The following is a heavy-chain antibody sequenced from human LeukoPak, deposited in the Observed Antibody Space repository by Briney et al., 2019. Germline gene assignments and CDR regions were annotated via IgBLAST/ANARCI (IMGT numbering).Heavy chain of an antibody. V-gene: IGHV3-66*01. CDR3: VSRGFTTATVTTSDY. CDR1: GFTVSSYY. CDR2: ICSLGST. D-gene: IGHD4-17*01. Sequence: GSVRVSCAASGFTVSSYYMSWVRQATGKGLEWVAGICSLGSTYYANYVKGRVTISRDNSKTTLYLQLNSLSAEDTVVYYCVSRGFTTATVTTSDYWGQGTLVTVSS. J-gene: IGHJ4*02.